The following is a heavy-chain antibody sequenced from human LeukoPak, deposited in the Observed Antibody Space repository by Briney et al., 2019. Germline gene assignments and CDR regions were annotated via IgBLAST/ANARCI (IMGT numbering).Heavy chain of an antibody. CDR1: GGTFSSYA. CDR2: IIPIFGTA. D-gene: IGHD3-10*01. V-gene: IGHV1-69*05. J-gene: IGHJ3*02. Sequence: ASVKVSCKASGGTFSSYAISWVRQAPGQGLEWMGGIIPIFGTANYAQKFQGRVTITTDESTSTAYMELSSLRSEDTAVYYCARDLDSGSSAPDAFDIWGQGTMVTVSS. CDR3: ARDLDSGSSAPDAFDI.